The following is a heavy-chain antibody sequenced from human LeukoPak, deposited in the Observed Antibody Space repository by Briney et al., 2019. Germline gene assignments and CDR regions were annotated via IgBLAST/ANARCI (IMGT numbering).Heavy chain of an antibody. CDR1: GYTFTSYY. J-gene: IGHJ4*02. CDR3: AVIAARRYYFDY. D-gene: IGHD6-6*01. CDR2: INPSGGST. Sequence: GASVKVSCKASGYTFTSYYMHWVRQAPGQGLEWMGIINPSGGSTSYAQKFQGRVTMTRDMSTSTVYMELSSLRSEDTAVYYCAVIAARRYYFDYWGQGTLVTVSS. V-gene: IGHV1-46*01.